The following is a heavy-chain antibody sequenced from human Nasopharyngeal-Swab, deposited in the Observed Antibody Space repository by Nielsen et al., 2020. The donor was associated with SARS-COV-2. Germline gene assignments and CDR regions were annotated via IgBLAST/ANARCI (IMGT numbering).Heavy chain of an antibody. CDR1: GFTYDDYA. V-gene: IGHV3-9*01. D-gene: IGHD4-11*01. CDR3: TKGRADYSNPSFDN. Sequence: SLKISCVAPGFTYDDYAMHWVRQAPGKGLEWVSGITWNSGVAYTDSVKGRFTISRDNARNSLYLQMNSLRTEDTAFYYCTKGRADYSNPSFDNWGQGTLVTVSS. CDR2: ITWNSGV. J-gene: IGHJ4*02.